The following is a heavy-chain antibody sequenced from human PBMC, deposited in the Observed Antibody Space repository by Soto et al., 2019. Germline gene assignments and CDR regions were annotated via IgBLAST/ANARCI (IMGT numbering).Heavy chain of an antibody. CDR3: ASLGITGTKG. CDR1: GFTFSSYS. V-gene: IGHV3-21*01. J-gene: IGHJ4*02. D-gene: IGHD1-20*01. Sequence: KTGGSLRLSCAASGFTFSSYSMNWVRQAPGKGLEWVSSISSSSSYIYYADSVKGRFTISRDNAKNSLYLQMNSLRAEDTAVYYCASLGITGTKGWGQGTLVTVSS. CDR2: ISSSSSYI.